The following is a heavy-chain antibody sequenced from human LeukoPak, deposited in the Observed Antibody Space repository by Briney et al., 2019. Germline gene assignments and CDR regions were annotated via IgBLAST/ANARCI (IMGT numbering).Heavy chain of an antibody. CDR3: ARYAAGRAGWQTHRGGY. Sequence: PSETLSLTCTVSGGSISSSSYYWSWIRQPAGKGLEWIGRIYTSGSTTYNPSLKSRVTISVDASKNQFSLKLSSVTAADTAVYYCARYAAGRAGWQTHRGGYWGQGTLVTVSS. CDR1: GGSISSSSYY. D-gene: IGHD1-14*01. J-gene: IGHJ4*02. CDR2: IYTSGST. V-gene: IGHV4-61*02.